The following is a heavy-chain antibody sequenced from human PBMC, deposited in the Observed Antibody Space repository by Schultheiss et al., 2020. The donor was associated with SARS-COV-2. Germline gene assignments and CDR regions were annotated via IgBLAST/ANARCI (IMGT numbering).Heavy chain of an antibody. J-gene: IGHJ6*03. V-gene: IGHV1-18*01. D-gene: IGHD2-2*01. CDR1: GYTFIRYG. Sequence: ASVKVSCKASGYTFIRYGISCVRQAPGQGLEWMGWISAYNGNTNYAQKLQGRVTMTTDTSTSTAYMELRSLRSDDTAVYYCARLAIVVPAAIEQWLGTYYYYYYMDVWGKGTTVTVSS. CDR2: ISAYNGNT. CDR3: ARLAIVVPAAIEQWLGTYYYYYYMDV.